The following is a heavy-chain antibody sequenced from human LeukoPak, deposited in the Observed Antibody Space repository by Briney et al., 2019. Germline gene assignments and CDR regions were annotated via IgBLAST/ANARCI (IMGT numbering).Heavy chain of an antibody. Sequence: PSETLSLTRTVSGGSITSYFWSWIRQPPGKGLEWIAYISYSGSTTYNPPLKSGVIISVDASKNQFSLKLRSVTAADTAVYYCAGEDYGGYRFDYWGQGTVVTVSS. CDR2: ISYSGST. CDR1: GGSITSYF. J-gene: IGHJ4*02. D-gene: IGHD4-23*01. V-gene: IGHV4-59*01. CDR3: AGEDYGGYRFDY.